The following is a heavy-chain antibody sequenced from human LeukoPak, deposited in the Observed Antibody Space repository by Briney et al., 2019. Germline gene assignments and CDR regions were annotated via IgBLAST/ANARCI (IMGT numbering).Heavy chain of an antibody. V-gene: IGHV1-18*01. CDR3: ARGRIAVADLPYYFDY. J-gene: IGHJ4*02. D-gene: IGHD6-19*01. Sequence: GASVKVSCKASGYTFTSYGISWVRRAPGQGLEWMGWISAYNGNTNYAQKLQGRVTMTTDTSTSTAYMELRSLRSDDTAVYYCARGRIAVADLPYYFDYWGQGTLVTVSS. CDR2: ISAYNGNT. CDR1: GYTFTSYG.